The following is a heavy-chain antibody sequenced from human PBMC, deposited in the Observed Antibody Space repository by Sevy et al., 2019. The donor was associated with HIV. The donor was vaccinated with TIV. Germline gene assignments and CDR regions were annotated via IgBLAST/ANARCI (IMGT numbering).Heavy chain of an antibody. D-gene: IGHD6-19*01. V-gene: IGHV4-59*01. J-gene: IGHJ4*02. CDR1: GGSISSYY. Sequence: SETLSLTCTVSGGSISSYYWSWIRQPPGKGLEWIGYIYYSGSTNYNPSLKSRVTISVDTSKNQFSLKLSSVTAADTAVYYCANTVAGYFDYWGQGTLVTVSS. CDR3: ANTVAGYFDY. CDR2: IYYSGST.